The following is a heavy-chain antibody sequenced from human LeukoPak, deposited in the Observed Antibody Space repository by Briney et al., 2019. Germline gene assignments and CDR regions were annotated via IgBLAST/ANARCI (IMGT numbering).Heavy chain of an antibody. CDR1: GYNFVGYY. J-gene: IGHJ1*01. CDR3: AREYSASEH. V-gene: IGHV1-2*02. D-gene: IGHD5-12*01. CDR2: IDPYTGNT. Sequence: ASVKVSCKSSGYNFVGYYLHWVRQAPGQGLEWMAWIDPYTGNTHYAQKFQGRITVTRDTSLSTTYMELNWLTSDDTALYYCAREYSASEHWGQGTLVTVSS.